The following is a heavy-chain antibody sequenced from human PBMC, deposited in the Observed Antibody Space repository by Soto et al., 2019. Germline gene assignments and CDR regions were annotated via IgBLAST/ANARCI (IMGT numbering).Heavy chain of an antibody. D-gene: IGHD4-17*01. CDR2: IYYSGST. V-gene: IGHV4-30-4*01. J-gene: IGHJ6*02. CDR3: ARVSGDLNDYYYGMDV. CDR1: GGSISSGDYY. Sequence: SETLSLTCTVSGGSISSGDYYWSWIRQPPGKGLEWIGYIYYSGSTYYNPSLKSRVTISVDTSKNQFSLKLSSVTAADTAVYYCARVSGDLNDYYYGMDVWGQGTTVTVSS.